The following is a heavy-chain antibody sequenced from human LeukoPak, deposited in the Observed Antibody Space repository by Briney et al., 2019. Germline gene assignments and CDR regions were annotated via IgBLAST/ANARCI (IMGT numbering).Heavy chain of an antibody. V-gene: IGHV1-69*05. Sequence: ASVKVSCKASGGTFSSYAISWVRQAPGQGLEWMGRIIPIFGTANSAQKFQGRVTSTTDASTSTTYMEPSSLRSADTAVYYRARENDFWSGSEGDFQHWGQGTLVTVSS. J-gene: IGHJ1*01. CDR2: IIPIFGTA. D-gene: IGHD3-3*01. CDR3: ARENDFWSGSEGDFQH. CDR1: GGTFSSYA.